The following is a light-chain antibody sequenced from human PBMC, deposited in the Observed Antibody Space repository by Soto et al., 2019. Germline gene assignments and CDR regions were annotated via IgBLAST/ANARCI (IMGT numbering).Light chain of an antibody. CDR1: SSDVGSYNL. V-gene: IGLV2-23*02. Sequence: QSVRTQPASLSGSPGQSITISCTGTSSDVGSYNLVSWYQQQPGKAPKLMIYEVSKRPSGVSNRFSGSKSGNTASLTISGLQPEDEADYYCCSYAGSSTYVVFGGGTKVTVL. J-gene: IGLJ2*01. CDR2: EVS. CDR3: CSYAGSSTYVV.